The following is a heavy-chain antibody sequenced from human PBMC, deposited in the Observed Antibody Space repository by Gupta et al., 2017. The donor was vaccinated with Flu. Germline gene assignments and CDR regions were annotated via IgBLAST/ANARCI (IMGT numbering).Heavy chain of an antibody. CDR2: INPREGRA. D-gene: IGHD3-10*01. CDR1: GYTFTSYY. J-gene: IGHJ4*02. CDR3: ARDARVIPSTMGDS. V-gene: IGHV1-46*03. Sequence: QVQLVQSGAEVKKPGASVKVSCTASGYTFTSYYIHWVRQAPGKRLEWMGIINPREGRASYAKKFQGRVTLTRDPSTDTIYMELSSLRSEDTAVFFCARDARVIPSTMGDSWGQGTLVTVSS.